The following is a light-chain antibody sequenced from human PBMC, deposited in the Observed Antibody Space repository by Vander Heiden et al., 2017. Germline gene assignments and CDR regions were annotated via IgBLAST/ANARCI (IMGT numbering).Light chain of an antibody. J-gene: IGKJ2*01. CDR2: VAS. CDR1: QDISNY. V-gene: IGKV1-33*01. Sequence: DIQMTQSPSSLSASVGDRVTITCQASQDISNYLNWYQQKPGKAPKLLIYVASNLETGVPSRFSGSRSGTDFTFTISSLQPEDIATYYCHQYHSTAYTFGQGTKLEI. CDR3: HQYHSTAYT.